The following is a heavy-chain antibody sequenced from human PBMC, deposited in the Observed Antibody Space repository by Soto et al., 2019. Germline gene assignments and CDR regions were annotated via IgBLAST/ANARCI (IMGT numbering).Heavy chain of an antibody. D-gene: IGHD5-18*01. Sequence: RGESLKISCKGSGYSFTIYWIGWVRQMPGKGLEWMGIIYPGDSDTRYSPSFQGQVTISADKSISTAYLQWSSLKASDTAMYYCARRTRGYSYGYSVPDGMDVWGQGTTVTVSS. J-gene: IGHJ6*02. CDR1: GYSFTIYW. CDR2: IYPGDSDT. CDR3: ARRTRGYSYGYSVPDGMDV. V-gene: IGHV5-51*01.